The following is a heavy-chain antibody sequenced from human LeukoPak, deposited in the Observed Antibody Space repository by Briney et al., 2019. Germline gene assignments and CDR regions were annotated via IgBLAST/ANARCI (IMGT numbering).Heavy chain of an antibody. J-gene: IGHJ4*02. CDR1: GFSFSNFG. D-gene: IGHD5-12*01. CDR3: ARRYAVYSDYRMDHSIDY. Sequence: GGSLRLSCATSGFSFSNFGMNWVRQAPGEGLEWVSCISTDGHYKFYADSVQGRFTISRDNAKNSLYLQMDSLTAEDTAVYYCARRYAVYSDYRMDHSIDYWGQGTLVTVSS. CDR2: ISTDGHYK. V-gene: IGHV3-21*01.